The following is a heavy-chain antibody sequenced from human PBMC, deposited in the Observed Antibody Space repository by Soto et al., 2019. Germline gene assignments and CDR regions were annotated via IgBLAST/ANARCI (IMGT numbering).Heavy chain of an antibody. CDR3: ASLQTVGVVAATRWYYYYYMDV. CDR2: IYYSGST. Sequence: SETLSLTCTVSGGSISSSSYYWGWIRQPPGKGLEWIGSIYYSGSTYYNPSLKSRVTISVDTSKNQFSLKLSSVTAADTAVYYCASLQTVGVVAATRWYYYYYMDVWGKGTTVTVSS. V-gene: IGHV4-39*01. D-gene: IGHD2-15*01. J-gene: IGHJ6*03. CDR1: GGSISSSSYY.